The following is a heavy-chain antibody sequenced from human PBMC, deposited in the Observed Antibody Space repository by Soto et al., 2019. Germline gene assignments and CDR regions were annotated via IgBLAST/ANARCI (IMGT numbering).Heavy chain of an antibody. Sequence: QVQLQESGPGLVNPSGTLSLTCSVSGASIISNNLWTWVSQPPGRGLEWIGEIIHIVATNYSPSLMSRVTMSVDKAKNQFSLNLYSVPAADTAIYYFAVDRDSSSWTKLYYWSQGTLVTVAA. CDR1: GASIISNNL. D-gene: IGHD6-13*01. CDR3: AVDRDSSSWTKLYY. V-gene: IGHV4-4*02. CDR2: IIHIVAT. J-gene: IGHJ4*02.